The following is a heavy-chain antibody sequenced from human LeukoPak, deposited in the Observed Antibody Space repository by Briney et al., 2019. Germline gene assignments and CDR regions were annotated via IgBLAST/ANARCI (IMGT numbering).Heavy chain of an antibody. Sequence: SETLSLTCAVNGGSFSGYFWSWIRQPPGKGLEWIGEINHSGSTYYNASLKSRITISVDTSKKQFSLRMNSVTAADTAVYYCARGILAKGYFDLWGRDTLVTVSS. D-gene: IGHD3-3*01. CDR3: ARGILAKGYFDL. V-gene: IGHV4-34*01. J-gene: IGHJ2*01. CDR2: INHSGST. CDR1: GGSFSGYF.